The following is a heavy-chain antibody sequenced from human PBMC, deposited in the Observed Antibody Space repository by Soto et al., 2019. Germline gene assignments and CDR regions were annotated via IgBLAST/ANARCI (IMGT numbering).Heavy chain of an antibody. D-gene: IGHD3-3*01. V-gene: IGHV1-3*01. Sequence: GASVKVSCKASGYTFTSYAMHWVRQAPGQRLEWMGWINAGNGNTKYSQKFQGRVTITRDTSASTAYMELNSLRAEDTAVYYCVVNADFWSGYYIPLNYWGQGTLVTVSS. CDR3: VVNADFWSGYYIPLNY. CDR2: INAGNGNT. J-gene: IGHJ4*02. CDR1: GYTFTSYA.